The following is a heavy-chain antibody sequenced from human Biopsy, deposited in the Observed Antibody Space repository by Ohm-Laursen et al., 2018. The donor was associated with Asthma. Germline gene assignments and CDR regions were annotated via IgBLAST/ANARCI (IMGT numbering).Heavy chain of an antibody. V-gene: IGHV3-30-3*01. CDR2: ISYDGSSI. CDR3: AREGVAGTHIED. D-gene: IGHD6-19*01. CDR1: RFTYE. J-gene: IGHJ4*02. Sequence: SLRLSCAASRFTYEMHWVRQAPGKGLEWVAVISYDGSSIYYADSVKGRFTISRDNSKNTLSLQMNSLTGEDTAVYYCAREGVAGTHIEDRGQGTLVTVSS.